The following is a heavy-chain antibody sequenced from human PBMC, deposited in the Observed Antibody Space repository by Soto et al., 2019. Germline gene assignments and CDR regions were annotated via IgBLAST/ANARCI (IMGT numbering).Heavy chain of an antibody. V-gene: IGHV4-59*06. CDR3: ACYGHYADY. Sequence: SETLSLTCTVSGGSISSYDGSCIRQPPGKGLAWIAYIYYSRSTYYTPSLKSRVTISVDTSKNQFSLKLSSVTASDTAVYYCACYGHYADYWGQGTLVTVSS. D-gene: IGHD4-17*01. CDR1: GGSISSYD. CDR2: IYYSRST. J-gene: IGHJ4*02.